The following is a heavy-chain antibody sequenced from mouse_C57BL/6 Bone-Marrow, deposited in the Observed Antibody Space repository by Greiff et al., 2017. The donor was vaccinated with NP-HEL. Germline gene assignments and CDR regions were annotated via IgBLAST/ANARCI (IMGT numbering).Heavy chain of an antibody. D-gene: IGHD1-1*01. J-gene: IGHJ3*01. V-gene: IGHV1-50*01. Sequence: QVQLQQPGAELVKPGASVKLSCKASGYTFTTYWMQWVKQRPGQGLEWIGEIDPSDSYTNYTQKFKGKATLTVDTSSRTAYMQLSSLTSEDSAVYYCARKAYYGRSYEFAYWGQGTLVTVSA. CDR2: IDPSDSYT. CDR1: GYTFTTYW. CDR3: ARKAYYGRSYEFAY.